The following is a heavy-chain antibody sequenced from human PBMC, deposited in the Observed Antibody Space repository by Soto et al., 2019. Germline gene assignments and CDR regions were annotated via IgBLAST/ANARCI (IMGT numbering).Heavy chain of an antibody. CDR2: INPDSGGT. CDR3: ARNQMTTVTINDYYGMDV. D-gene: IGHD4-17*01. CDR1: GYSFADYY. V-gene: IGHV1-2*02. Sequence: QVQLVQSGAEVKKPGASVKVSCKASGYSFADYYMHWVRQAPGQGLEWMGWINPDSGGTNYAQKFQARVTITSDSSITTAYMELTGLRSDDTAVYYCARNQMTTVTINDYYGMDVWGQGTTVTVSS. J-gene: IGHJ6*02.